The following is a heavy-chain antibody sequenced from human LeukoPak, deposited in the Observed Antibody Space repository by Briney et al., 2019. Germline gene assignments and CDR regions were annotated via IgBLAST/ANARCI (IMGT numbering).Heavy chain of an antibody. J-gene: IGHJ5*02. CDR1: GYTFTSYY. V-gene: IGHV1-2*02. CDR3: AREYCGGDCYSGWFDP. D-gene: IGHD2-21*02. Sequence: ASVKVSCKASGYTFTSYYMHWVRQAPGQGLEWMGWINPNSGGTNYAQKFQGRVTMTRDTSISTAYMELSRLRSDDTAVYYCAREYCGGDCYSGWFDPWGQGTLVTVSS. CDR2: INPNSGGT.